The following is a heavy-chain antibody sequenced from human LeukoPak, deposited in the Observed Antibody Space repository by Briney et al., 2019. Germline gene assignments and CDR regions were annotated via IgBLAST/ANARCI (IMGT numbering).Heavy chain of an antibody. Sequence: ASVKVSCKASGYTFSSYGVHWVRQAPGQRPEWMGWINPGNGNTKYSQKFQGRVTITRDTSASTAYMELSSLRSEDTAVYYCARDARFRLLVVAANNWFDPWGQGTLVTVSS. CDR1: GYTFSSYG. V-gene: IGHV1-3*01. CDR2: INPGNGNT. D-gene: IGHD2-15*01. J-gene: IGHJ5*02. CDR3: ARDARFRLLVVAANNWFDP.